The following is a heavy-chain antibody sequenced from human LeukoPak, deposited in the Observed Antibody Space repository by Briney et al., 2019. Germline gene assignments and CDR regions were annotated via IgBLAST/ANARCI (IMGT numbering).Heavy chain of an antibody. CDR3: ARSRVGGSLFRLEFDP. V-gene: IGHV4-59*01. J-gene: IGHJ5*02. D-gene: IGHD1-26*01. CDR1: GVSISSYY. Sequence: SETLSLTCTVSGVSISSYYWSWIRQPPGKGLEWIGYIYYSGSTNYNPSLKSRVTISVDTSNNQFSLKLSSVTAADTAVYYCARSRVGGSLFRLEFDPWGQGTLVTVSS. CDR2: IYYSGST.